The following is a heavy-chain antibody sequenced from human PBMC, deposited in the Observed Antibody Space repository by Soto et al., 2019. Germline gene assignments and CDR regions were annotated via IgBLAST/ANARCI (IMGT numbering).Heavy chain of an antibody. CDR1: GFTFSSYA. V-gene: IGHV3-23*01. Sequence: EVQLLESGGGLVQPGGSLRLSCAASGFTFSSYAMSWVRQAPGKGLEWVSAISGSGGSTYYADSVKGRFTISRDNSKNTLYLKMNSLRAEDTAVYYCAKQDYDFWSGYLIYYFDYWGQGTLVTVSS. J-gene: IGHJ4*02. D-gene: IGHD3-3*01. CDR3: AKQDYDFWSGYLIYYFDY. CDR2: ISGSGGST.